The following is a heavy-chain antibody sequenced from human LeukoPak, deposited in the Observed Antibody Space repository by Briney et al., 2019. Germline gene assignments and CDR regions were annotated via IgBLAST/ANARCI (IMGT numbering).Heavy chain of an antibody. Sequence: SETLSLTCTVSGGSISSSSYYWGWIRQPAGKGLEWIGRIYTSGSTNYNPSLKSRVTISVDTSKNQFSLKLSPVTAADTAVYYCARVPLGGSGWYYFDYWGQGTLVTVSS. CDR1: GGSISSSSYY. D-gene: IGHD6-19*01. CDR2: IYTSGST. J-gene: IGHJ4*02. V-gene: IGHV4-61*02. CDR3: ARVPLGGSGWYYFDY.